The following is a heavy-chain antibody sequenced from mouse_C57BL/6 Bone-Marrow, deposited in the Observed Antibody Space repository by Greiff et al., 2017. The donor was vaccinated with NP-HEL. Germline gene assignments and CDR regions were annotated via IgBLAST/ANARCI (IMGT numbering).Heavy chain of an antibody. CDR2: IWSGGST. J-gene: IGHJ1*03. Sequence: VKVVESGPGLVQPSQSLSITCTVSGFSLTSYGVHWVRQSPGKGLEWLGVIWSGGSTDYNAAFISRLSISKDNSKSQVFFKMNSLQADDTAIYYCARKGGLRRDWYFDVWGTGTTVTVSS. D-gene: IGHD2-4*01. CDR3: ARKGGLRRDWYFDV. CDR1: GFSLTSYG. V-gene: IGHV2-2*01.